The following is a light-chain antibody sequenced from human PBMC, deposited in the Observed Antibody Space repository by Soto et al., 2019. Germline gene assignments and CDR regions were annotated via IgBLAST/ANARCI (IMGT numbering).Light chain of an antibody. J-gene: IGKJ1*01. Sequence: AIQLTQSPSSLSASVGDRVTITCRASQGIRSSLAWFQQKAGNPPKVLIYEASVLETGVASRFSGSGSGTDVTLAISSLQPEDFATDDGQQDKSYPWTFGQGTTVEVK. CDR2: EAS. CDR3: QQDKSYPWT. V-gene: IGKV1-13*02. CDR1: QGIRSS.